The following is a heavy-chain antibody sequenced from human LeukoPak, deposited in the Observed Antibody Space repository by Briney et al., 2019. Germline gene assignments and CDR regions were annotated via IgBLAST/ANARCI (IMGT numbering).Heavy chain of an antibody. V-gene: IGHV3-30-3*01. Sequence: GGSLRLSCAASGFTFSSYAMHWVRQAPGKGLEWVAVISYDGSNKYYADSVKGRFTISRDNPKNTLYLQINSLRTEDTALYYCAKERAAYDYSNYGPLDDWGQGTLVTVSS. CDR3: AKERAAYDYSNYGPLDD. CDR2: ISYDGSNK. CDR1: GFTFSSYA. D-gene: IGHD4-11*01. J-gene: IGHJ4*02.